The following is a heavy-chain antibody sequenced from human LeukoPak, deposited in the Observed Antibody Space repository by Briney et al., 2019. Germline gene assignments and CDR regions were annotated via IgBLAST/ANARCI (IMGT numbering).Heavy chain of an antibody. V-gene: IGHV3-48*04. CDR2: ITSSSITI. CDR1: GFTFSNYS. Sequence: GGSLRLSCAASGFTFSNYSMNWVRQAPGKGLEWVSYITSSSITIYYADSVKGRFTISRDNAKNSLSLQMNSLRAEDTAVYYCARVSSNPGLYYYYYMDVWGIGTTVTVSS. CDR3: ARVSSNPGLYYYYYMDV. J-gene: IGHJ6*03. D-gene: IGHD4-11*01.